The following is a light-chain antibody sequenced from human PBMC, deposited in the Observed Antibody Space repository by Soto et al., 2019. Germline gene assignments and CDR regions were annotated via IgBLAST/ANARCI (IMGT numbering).Light chain of an antibody. V-gene: IGLV1-36*01. J-gene: IGLJ3*02. CDR2: HDD. CDR3: AACADSLTGCV. CDR1: SFKIGNNA. Sequence: QSVLTQPPSVSEVPRQRVTISCSGSSFKIGNNAVSWFQQLPGKAPKLLIYHDDLLPSGVSDRFSGSKSGSSASLAISGLQSEDEADYYCAACADSLTGCVFGAGTKLTVL.